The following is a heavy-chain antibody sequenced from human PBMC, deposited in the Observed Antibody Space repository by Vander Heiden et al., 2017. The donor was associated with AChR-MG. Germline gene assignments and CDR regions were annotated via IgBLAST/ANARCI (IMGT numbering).Heavy chain of an antibody. CDR1: GFSLSTSGVG. CDR2: IYWDDDK. CDR3: AHLTIFGVARYVGWFDP. D-gene: IGHD3-3*01. V-gene: IGHV2-5*02. Sequence: QITLKESGPTLVKPTQTLTLTCTFSGFSLSTSGVGVGWIRQPPGKALEWLALIYWDDDKRYSPSLKSRLTITKDTSKNQVVLTMTNMDPVDTDTYYCAHLTIFGVARYVGWFDPWGQGTLVTVSS. J-gene: IGHJ5*02.